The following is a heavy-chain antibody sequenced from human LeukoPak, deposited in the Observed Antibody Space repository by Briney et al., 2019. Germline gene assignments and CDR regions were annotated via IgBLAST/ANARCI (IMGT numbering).Heavy chain of an antibody. Sequence: GGSLRLSCAVSGITLSNYGMSWVRQAPGKGLEWVAGISDSGGRTNYADSVKGRFTISRDNPKNTLYLQMNSLRAEDTAVYYCAKVGYDYVWGSYRYTSHYFDYWGQGTLVTVSS. D-gene: IGHD3-16*02. CDR1: GITLSNYG. J-gene: IGHJ4*02. CDR2: ISDSGGRT. V-gene: IGHV3-23*01. CDR3: AKVGYDYVWGSYRYTSHYFDY.